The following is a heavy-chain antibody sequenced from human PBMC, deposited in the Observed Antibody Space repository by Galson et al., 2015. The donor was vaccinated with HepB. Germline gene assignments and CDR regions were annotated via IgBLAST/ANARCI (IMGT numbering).Heavy chain of an antibody. CDR3: ARDRETVTTWYYYYGMDV. CDR1: GYTFTSYG. CDR2: ISAYNGNT. J-gene: IGHJ6*02. V-gene: IGHV1-18*01. Sequence: SVKVSCKASGYTFTSYGISWVRQAPGQGLEWMGWISAYNGNTNYAQKLQGRVTMTTDTSTSTAYMELRSLRSDDTAVYYCARDRETVTTWYYYYGMDVWGQGTTFTVSS. D-gene: IGHD4-11*01.